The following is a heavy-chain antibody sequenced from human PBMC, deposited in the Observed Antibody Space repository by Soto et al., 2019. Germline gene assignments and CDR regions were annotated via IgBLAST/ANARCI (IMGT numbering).Heavy chain of an antibody. CDR3: AKATMTLVVIRLDS. V-gene: IGHV3-23*01. Sequence: GGSLRLSCAASGFTFINYAMNWVRQAPGEGLEWVSTISGRGGSTYYADSVKGRFTISRDNSKNILYLQMNSLRAEDTAVYYCAKATMTLVVIRLDSWGQGTLVTVSS. D-gene: IGHD3-22*01. J-gene: IGHJ4*02. CDR2: ISGRGGST. CDR1: GFTFINYA.